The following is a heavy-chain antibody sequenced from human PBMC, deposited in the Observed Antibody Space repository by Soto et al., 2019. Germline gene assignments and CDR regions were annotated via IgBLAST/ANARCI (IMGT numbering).Heavy chain of an antibody. CDR2: ISYDGSNK. V-gene: IGHV3-30*04. Sequence: SLRLSCAASGFTFSSYAMHWVRQAPGKGLEWVAVISYDGSNKYYADSVKGRFTISRDNSKNTLYLQMNSLRAEDTAVYYCAKDGDTYYYDSSFWFDYWGQGTLVTVSS. D-gene: IGHD3-22*01. CDR3: AKDGDTYYYDSSFWFDY. CDR1: GFTFSSYA. J-gene: IGHJ4*02.